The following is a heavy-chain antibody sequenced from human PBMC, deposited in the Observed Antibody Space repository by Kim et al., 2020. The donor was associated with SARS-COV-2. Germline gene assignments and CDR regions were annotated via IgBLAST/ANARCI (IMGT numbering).Heavy chain of an antibody. Sequence: SETLSLTCTVSGGSISSSSYYWGWIRQPPGKGLEWIGSIYYSGSTYYNPSLKSRVTISVDTSKNQFSLKLSSVTAADTAVYYCARQAVYSSSCYRGPIYYYYMDVWGKGTTVTVSS. D-gene: IGHD6-13*01. CDR2: IYYSGST. V-gene: IGHV4-39*01. J-gene: IGHJ6*03. CDR3: ARQAVYSSSCYRGPIYYYYMDV. CDR1: GGSISSSSYY.